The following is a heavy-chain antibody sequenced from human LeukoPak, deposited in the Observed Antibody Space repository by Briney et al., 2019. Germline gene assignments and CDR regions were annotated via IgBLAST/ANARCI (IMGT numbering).Heavy chain of an antibody. D-gene: IGHD3-10*01. CDR1: GYTFTSYG. CDR3: ARDLGGVFRGVPKNWFDP. V-gene: IGHV1-18*04. CDR2: ISAYNGNT. Sequence: GASVKVSCKASGYTFTSYGISWVRQAPGQGLEWMGWISAYNGNTNYAQKLQGRVTMTTDTSTSTAYMELRSLRSDDTAVYYCARDLGGVFRGVPKNWFDPWGQGTLVTVSS. J-gene: IGHJ5*02.